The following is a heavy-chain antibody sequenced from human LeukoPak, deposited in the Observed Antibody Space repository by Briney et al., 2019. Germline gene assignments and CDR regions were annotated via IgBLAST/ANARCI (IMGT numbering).Heavy chain of an antibody. D-gene: IGHD6-19*01. J-gene: IGHJ4*02. CDR2: ISSSGSTL. CDR3: ARIYSSGSRYYFDY. V-gene: IGHV3-48*03. Sequence: GGSLRLSCAASGFTFSRYEMNWVRQAPGKGLEWVSYISSSGSTLYYAGSVKGRFTISGDNAKNSLYLQMNSLRAEDTALYYCARIYSSGSRYYFDYWGQGTLVTVSS. CDR1: GFTFSRYE.